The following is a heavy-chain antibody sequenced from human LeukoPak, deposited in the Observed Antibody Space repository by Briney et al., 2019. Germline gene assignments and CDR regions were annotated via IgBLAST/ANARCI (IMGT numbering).Heavy chain of an antibody. CDR3: AKDFNYDSSGYFGY. V-gene: IGHV3-30-3*01. D-gene: IGHD3-22*01. J-gene: IGHJ4*02. CDR1: EFIVSSSV. CDR2: ISSDGISK. Sequence: PGGSLRLSCKDSEFIVSSSVMHWVRQAPGKGLEWVSAISSDGISKYYADSVKGRFTISRDNSKNTLYLQMNSLRAEDTAVYYCAKDFNYDSSGYFGYWGQGTLVTVSS.